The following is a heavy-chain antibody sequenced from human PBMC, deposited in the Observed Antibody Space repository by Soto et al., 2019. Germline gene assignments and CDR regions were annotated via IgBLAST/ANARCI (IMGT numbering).Heavy chain of an antibody. J-gene: IGHJ5*02. Sequence: QLQLQESGPGLVKPSETLSLTCTVSGGSISSSSYYWGWIRQPPGKGLEWIGSIYYSGSTYYNPSLKSRVPIYVDTSKNQFSLKLSSVTAADTAVYYCARLTMDIVATSINWFDPWGQGTLVTVSS. D-gene: IGHD5-12*01. V-gene: IGHV4-39*01. CDR3: ARLTMDIVATSINWFDP. CDR1: GGSISSSSYY. CDR2: IYYSGST.